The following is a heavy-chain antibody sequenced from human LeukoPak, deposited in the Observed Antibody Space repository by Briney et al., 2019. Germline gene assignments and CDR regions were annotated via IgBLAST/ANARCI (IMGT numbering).Heavy chain of an antibody. CDR3: ATERGGNFYFDY. CDR1: RYTFTSYV. CDR2: INAGNGNT. D-gene: IGHD4-23*01. V-gene: IGHV1-3*01. Sequence: ASVKVSCKASRYTFTSYVMHWVRQAPGQRLEWMGWINAGNGNTKYSQKFQGRVTITRDTSASTAYMELSSLRSEDTAVYYCATERGGNFYFDYWGQGILVTVSS. J-gene: IGHJ4*02.